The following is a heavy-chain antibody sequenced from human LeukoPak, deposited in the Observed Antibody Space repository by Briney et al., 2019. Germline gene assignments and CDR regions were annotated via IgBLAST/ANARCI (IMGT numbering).Heavy chain of an antibody. CDR3: ASDLTTVTIRYYYYYMDV. Sequence: ASVKVSCXASGGTFSSYAISWVRQAPGQGLEWMGGIIPIFGTANYAQKFQGRVTITADESTSTAYMELSSLRSEDTTVYYCASDLTTVTIRYYYYYMDVWGKGTTVTVSS. J-gene: IGHJ6*03. V-gene: IGHV1-69*13. CDR1: GGTFSSYA. D-gene: IGHD4-11*01. CDR2: IIPIFGTA.